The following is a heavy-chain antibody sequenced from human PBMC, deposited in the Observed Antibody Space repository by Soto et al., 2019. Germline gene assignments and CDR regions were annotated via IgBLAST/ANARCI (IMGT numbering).Heavy chain of an antibody. CDR2: IYYSGST. V-gene: IGHV4-59*01. D-gene: IGHD3-10*01. CDR1: GGSINSYF. J-gene: IGHJ4*02. Sequence: QVQLQESGPGLERPSETLSLTCTVSGGSINSYFWSWIRQSPGKGLEWIGHIYYSGSTSYSPSLKSRVSISVDTSKNQFSLEVHSVTAADTAVYYCARAGTNMVQFDYWGQGTLVTVSS. CDR3: ARAGTNMVQFDY.